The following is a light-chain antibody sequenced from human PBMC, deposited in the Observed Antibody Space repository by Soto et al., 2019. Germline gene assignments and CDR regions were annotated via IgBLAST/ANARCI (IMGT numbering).Light chain of an antibody. CDR2: SNN. J-gene: IGLJ1*01. CDR1: SSNIGSNT. CDR3: AAWDDSLNGLNYV. Sequence: QSVLTQPPSASGTPGQRVTISCSGSSSNIGSNTVNWYQQLPGTAPKLLIYSNNQRPSGIPDRFSGSKSGTSASLAISGLQSEDEADYHCAAWDDSLNGLNYVFGTG. V-gene: IGLV1-44*01.